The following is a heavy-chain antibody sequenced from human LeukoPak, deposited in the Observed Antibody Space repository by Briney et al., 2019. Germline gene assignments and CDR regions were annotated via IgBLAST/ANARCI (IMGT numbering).Heavy chain of an antibody. D-gene: IGHD3-22*01. J-gene: IGHJ4*02. CDR3: ARSRGIVVVITGFDY. CDR2: ISSSGSTI. CDR1: GFTFSSYE. V-gene: IGHV3-48*03. Sequence: GGSLILSCAAAGFTFSSYEMKWVRQAPGKGLEWVSYISSSGSTIYYADSVNGRFTISRDNAKNSLYLQMNSLRAEDTAVYYCARSRGIVVVITGFDYWGQGTLVTVSS.